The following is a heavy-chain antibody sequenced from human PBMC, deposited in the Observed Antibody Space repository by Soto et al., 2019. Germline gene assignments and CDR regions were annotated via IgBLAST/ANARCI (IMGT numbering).Heavy chain of an antibody. CDR2: ISYDGRKE. CDR3: AKGPATAPDYFES. D-gene: IGHD1-26*01. V-gene: IGHV3-30*18. CDR1: GFTFSNSG. Sequence: HVQLVESGGGVVQPGRSLRLSCAGSGFTFSNSGLHWVRQAPGKGLEWVAFISYDGRKEYYADSVKGRFTISRDTSKNTLDLQMNSLRVEDTAVYCCAKGPATAPDYFESWSQGNLVTVSS. J-gene: IGHJ4*02.